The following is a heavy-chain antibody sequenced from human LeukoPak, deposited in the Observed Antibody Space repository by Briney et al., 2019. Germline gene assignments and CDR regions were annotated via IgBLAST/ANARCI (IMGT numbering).Heavy chain of an antibody. CDR2: IYYSGST. V-gene: IGHV4-59*01. CDR3: ARGDGATNGYYYYYYMDV. Sequence: SETLSLTCTVSGGSISSYYWSWIRQPPGKGLEWIGYIYYSGSTNYNPSLQSRVTISVDTSKNQFSLKLSSVTAADTAVYYCARGDGATNGYYYYYYMDVWGKGTTVTVSS. D-gene: IGHD1-26*01. J-gene: IGHJ6*03. CDR1: GGSISSYY.